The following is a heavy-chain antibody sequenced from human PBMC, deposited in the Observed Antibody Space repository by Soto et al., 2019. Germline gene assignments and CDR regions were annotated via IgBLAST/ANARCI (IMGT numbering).Heavy chain of an antibody. Sequence: QVQLVQSGAEVKKPGASVKVSCKASGYTFTGYYMHWVRQAPGQGLEWMGWINPNSGGTNYAQKFQGWVTMTRDTSISTAYMELSRLRSDDTAVYYCARGGPNSSGWYVDWYFDLWGRGTLVTVSS. CDR3: ARGGPNSSGWYVDWYFDL. J-gene: IGHJ2*01. CDR1: GYTFTGYY. V-gene: IGHV1-2*04. CDR2: INPNSGGT. D-gene: IGHD6-19*01.